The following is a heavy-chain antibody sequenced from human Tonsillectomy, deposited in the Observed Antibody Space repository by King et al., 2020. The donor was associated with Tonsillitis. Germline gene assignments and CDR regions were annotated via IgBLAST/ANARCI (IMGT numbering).Heavy chain of an antibody. CDR1: GFTFSSYA. J-gene: IGHJ6*03. V-gene: IGHV3-23*01. CDR3: AKKVAARTYYYYYYMDV. Sequence: VQLLESGGGLVQPGGSLRLSCAASGFTFSSYAMSWVRQAPGKGLEWVSAISGSGGSTYYADSVKGRFTISRDNSKNTLYLQMNSLRAEDTAVYYCAKKVAARTYYYYYYMDVWGKGPTVTVSS. D-gene: IGHD6-6*01. CDR2: ISGSGGST.